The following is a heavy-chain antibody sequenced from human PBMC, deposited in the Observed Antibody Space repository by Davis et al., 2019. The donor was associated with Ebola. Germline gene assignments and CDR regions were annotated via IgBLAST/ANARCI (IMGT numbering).Heavy chain of an antibody. V-gene: IGHV3-30-3*01. CDR3: ARDRSITMIVVAKDLRVRAFDI. J-gene: IGHJ3*02. D-gene: IGHD3-22*01. CDR1: GFTFSSYA. CDR2: ISYDGSNK. Sequence: GESLKISCAASGFTFSSYAMHWVRQAPGKGLEWVAVISYDGSNKYYADSVKGRFTISRDNSKNTLYLQMNSLRAEDTAVYYCARDRSITMIVVAKDLRVRAFDIWGQGTMVTVSS.